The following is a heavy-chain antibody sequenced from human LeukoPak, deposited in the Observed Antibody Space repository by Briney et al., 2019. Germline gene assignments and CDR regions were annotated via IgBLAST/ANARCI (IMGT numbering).Heavy chain of an antibody. J-gene: IGHJ4*02. CDR3: AKAGAVVVAAAKYFDY. V-gene: IGHV3-23*01. D-gene: IGHD2-15*01. Sequence: GGSLRLSCAASGFTFSSYAMSWVRQAPGKGLEWVSAISGSGGSTYYADSVKGRFTISRDNSKNTLYLQMNSLRAEDTAVYYCAKAGAVVVAAAKYFDYWGQGTLVTVSS. CDR2: ISGSGGST. CDR1: GFTFSSYA.